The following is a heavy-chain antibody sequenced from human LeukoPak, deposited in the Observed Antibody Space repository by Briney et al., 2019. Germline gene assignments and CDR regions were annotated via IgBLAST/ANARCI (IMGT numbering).Heavy chain of an antibody. CDR1: GGSISGHY. D-gene: IGHD6-13*01. CDR2: IYYSGNT. CDR3: ASAISSSWYYGGY. J-gene: IGHJ4*02. Sequence: SETLSLTCTVSGGSISGHYWTWIRQPPGKGLEWIGYIYYSGNTNYNPSLKSRVSISVDTSKNQFSLKLSSVTAADTAVYYCASAISSSWYYGGYWGQGTLVTVSS. V-gene: IGHV4-59*11.